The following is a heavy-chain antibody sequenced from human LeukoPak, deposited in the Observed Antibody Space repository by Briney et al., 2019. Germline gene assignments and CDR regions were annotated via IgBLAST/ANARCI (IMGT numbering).Heavy chain of an antibody. CDR3: ASLDLDYGSSGHDY. CDR2: ISSSSSYI. CDR1: GFTFSSYS. D-gene: IGHD3-22*01. J-gene: IGHJ4*02. Sequence: GGSLRLSCAASGFTFSSYSMNWVRQAPGKGLEWVSSISSSSSYIYYADSVKGRFTISRDNAKNSLYLQMNSLRAEDTAVYYCASLDLDYGSSGHDYWGQGTLVTVSS. V-gene: IGHV3-21*01.